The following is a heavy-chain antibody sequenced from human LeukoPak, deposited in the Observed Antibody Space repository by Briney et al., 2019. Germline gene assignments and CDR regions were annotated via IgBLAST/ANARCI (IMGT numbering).Heavy chain of an antibody. CDR1: GFTFGNYV. V-gene: IGHV3-23*01. CDR2: ISGGGGST. CDR3: AKDPLQGVRRTIDY. D-gene: IGHD1-1*01. J-gene: IGHJ4*02. Sequence: GGSLRLSCAASGFTFGNYVMSWVRQAPGKGLEWVSAISGGGGSTYYADSVKGRFTISRDNSKNTLYLQMNSLRGEDTAVYYCAKDPLQGVRRTIDYWGQRTLVAVSS.